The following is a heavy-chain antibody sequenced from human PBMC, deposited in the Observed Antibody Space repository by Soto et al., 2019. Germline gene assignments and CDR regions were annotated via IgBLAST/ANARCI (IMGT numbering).Heavy chain of an antibody. J-gene: IGHJ4*02. CDR2: INPSDGRT. Sequence: QVQLVQSGAEVKKPGASVKLSCKAFGFMFTNCYMHWVRQAPGQGLEWMGVINPSDGRTAYAQRLQGSVTMTRDTSTSTGYMELSSLTSEEPPLYYCASEGGATDYGGQGTLVTVCS. D-gene: IGHD1-26*01. CDR3: ASEGGATDY. V-gene: IGHV1-46*01. CDR1: GFMFTNCY.